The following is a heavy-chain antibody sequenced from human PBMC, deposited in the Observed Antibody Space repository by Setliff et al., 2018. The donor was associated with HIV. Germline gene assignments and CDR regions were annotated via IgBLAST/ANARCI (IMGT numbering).Heavy chain of an antibody. D-gene: IGHD5-12*01. Sequence: SLKISCAASGFTFDDYAMHWVRQAPGKGLEWVSGISWNSGSIGYADSVKGRFTISRDNAKNSLYLQMNSLRAEDTALYYCAKDIRHSGYDHFDYWGQGTLVTVLL. CDR1: GFTFDDYA. V-gene: IGHV3-9*01. J-gene: IGHJ4*02. CDR3: AKDIRHSGYDHFDY. CDR2: ISWNSGSI.